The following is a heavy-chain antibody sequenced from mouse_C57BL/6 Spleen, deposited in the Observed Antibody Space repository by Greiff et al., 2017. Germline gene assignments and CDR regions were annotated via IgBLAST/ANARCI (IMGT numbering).Heavy chain of an antibody. J-gene: IGHJ2*01. CDR2: IDPSDSYT. CDR3: ASGRLLRGVAY. V-gene: IGHV1-50*01. Sequence: VQLQQPGAELVKPGASVKLSCKASGYTFTSYWMQWVKQRPGQGLEWIGEIDPSDSYTNYNQKFKGKATLTVDTSSSTAYMQLSSLTSEDSAVYCCASGRLLRGVAYWGQGTTLTVSA. D-gene: IGHD1-2*01. CDR1: GYTFTSYW.